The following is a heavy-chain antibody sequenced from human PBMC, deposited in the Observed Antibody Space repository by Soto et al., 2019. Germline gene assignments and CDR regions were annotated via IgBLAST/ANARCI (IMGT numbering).Heavy chain of an antibody. CDR2: IYSGGST. CDR3: EILREGYYRDIDV. J-gene: IGHJ6*02. V-gene: IGHV3-66*01. CDR1: GSTVSSNY. D-gene: IGHD3-3*01. Sequence: PGGSLRLSCAASGSTVSSNYMSWVRQAPGKGLEWVSVIYSGGSTYYADSVKGRFTISRDNSKNTLYLQMNSLRAEDTAVYYCEILREGYYRDIDVWGQGTTVTVSS.